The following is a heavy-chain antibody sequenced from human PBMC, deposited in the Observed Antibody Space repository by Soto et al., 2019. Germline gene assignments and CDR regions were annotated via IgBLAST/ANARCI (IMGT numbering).Heavy chain of an antibody. V-gene: IGHV3-7*05. Sequence: GGSLRLSCAASGFTFSSYWMSWVRQAPGKGLEWVANIKQDGSEKYYVDSVKGRFTISRDNAKNSLYLQMKILRAEDMAVYYCARSSGYSSSWYPSAEYFHHWGQGTLVTVSS. D-gene: IGHD6-13*01. CDR1: GFTFSSYW. CDR2: IKQDGSEK. J-gene: IGHJ1*01. CDR3: ARSSGYSSSWYPSAEYFHH.